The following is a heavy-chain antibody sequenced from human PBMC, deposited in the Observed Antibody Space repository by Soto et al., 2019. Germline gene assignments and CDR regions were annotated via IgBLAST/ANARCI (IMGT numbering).Heavy chain of an antibody. CDR2: IYYSGNT. J-gene: IGHJ4*02. CDR3: ASWFDEYYFDY. V-gene: IGHV4-61*08. Sequence: PSETLSLTCAVSGGSISSGGYSWSWIRQPPGKGLEWIGYIYYSGNTNYNPSLKSRVTISLDTSKNQFSLRLSSVTAADTAIYYCASWFDEYYFDYWGQGTLVTVSS. D-gene: IGHD3-9*01. CDR1: GGSISSGGYS.